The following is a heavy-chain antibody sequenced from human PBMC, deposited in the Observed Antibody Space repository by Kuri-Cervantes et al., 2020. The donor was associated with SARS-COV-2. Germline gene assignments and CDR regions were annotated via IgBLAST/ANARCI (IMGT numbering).Heavy chain of an antibody. D-gene: IGHD3-22*01. CDR3: ARGDYYYDSSGYFGY. V-gene: IGHV4-34*01. CDR2: INHSGST. Sequence: GSLRLSCAVYGGSFSGYYWSWIRQPPGKGLEWIGEINHSGSTNYNPSLKSRVTISVDTSKNQFSLKLSSVTAADTAVYYCARGDYYYDSSGYFGYWGQGTLVTVSS. CDR1: GGSFSGYY. J-gene: IGHJ4*02.